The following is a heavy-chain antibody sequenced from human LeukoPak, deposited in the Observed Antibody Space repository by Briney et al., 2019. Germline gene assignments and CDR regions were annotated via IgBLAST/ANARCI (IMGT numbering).Heavy chain of an antibody. D-gene: IGHD4-23*01. CDR1: GFSVSSNY. CDR3: AREAPSGAGGKDY. CDR2: IYSGGST. Sequence: GGSLRLSCAASGFSVSSNYMSWVRQAPGKGLEWVSVIYSGGSTYYPDSVKGRFTISRDNSKNTLYLQMNSLRAEDTAVYYCAREAPSGAGGKDYWGQGTLVTVSS. V-gene: IGHV3-66*02. J-gene: IGHJ4*02.